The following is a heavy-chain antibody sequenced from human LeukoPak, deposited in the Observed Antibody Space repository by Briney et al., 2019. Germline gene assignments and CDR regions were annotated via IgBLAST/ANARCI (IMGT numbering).Heavy chain of an antibody. CDR3: ARAGGRDNSYGFQDY. V-gene: IGHV4-61*02. D-gene: IGHD5-18*01. CDR1: GGSISSGDYY. Sequence: SQTLSLTCTASGGSISSGDYYWSWIRQPAGKGLEWIGRIYTSGNTNYNPSLKSRVTISLDTSKNHFSLRLSSVTAADTAVYYCARAGGRDNSYGFQDYWGQGTLVTVSS. CDR2: IYTSGNT. J-gene: IGHJ4*02.